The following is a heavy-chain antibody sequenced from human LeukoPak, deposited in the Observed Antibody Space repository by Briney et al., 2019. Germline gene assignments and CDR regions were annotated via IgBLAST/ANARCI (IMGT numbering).Heavy chain of an antibody. CDR3: AKDSRIAAAGVFDY. Sequence: QSGGSLRLSCATSGFTFSSYAMSWVRQAPGNGLEWVSAISGSGGSTYYADSVKGRFTISRDNSKNTLYLQMNSLRAEDTAVYYCAKDSRIAAAGVFDYWGQGTLVTVSS. CDR2: ISGSGGST. V-gene: IGHV3-23*01. J-gene: IGHJ4*02. D-gene: IGHD6-13*01. CDR1: GFTFSSYA.